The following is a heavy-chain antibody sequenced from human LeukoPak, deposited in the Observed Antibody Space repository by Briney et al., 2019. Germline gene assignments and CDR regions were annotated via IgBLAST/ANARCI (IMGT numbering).Heavy chain of an antibody. CDR3: ARGGDPDTAMVYYFDY. CDR2: IYHSGST. CDR1: GGSISSGGYS. V-gene: IGHV4-30-2*01. D-gene: IGHD5-18*01. J-gene: IGHJ4*02. Sequence: PSETLSLTCAVSGGSISSGGYSWSWIRQPPGKGLEWIGYIYHSGSTYYNPSLKSRVTISVDRSKNQFSLKLSSVTAADTAVHYCARGGDPDTAMVYYFDYWGQGTLVTVSS.